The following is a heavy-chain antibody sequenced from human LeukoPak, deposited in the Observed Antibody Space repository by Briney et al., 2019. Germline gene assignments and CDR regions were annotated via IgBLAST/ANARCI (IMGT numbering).Heavy chain of an antibody. CDR2: ITGSGVTT. J-gene: IGHJ4*02. CDR3: ATRPPSETYFAVFDY. Sequence: GGSLRLSCSASGFTFSNYAMTWVRQAPGRGLEWVSGITGSGVTTYHAESVKGRLTISRDNSKNTLYLQMNNLRAEDTALYYCATRPPSETYFAVFDYWGQGTLVTVSS. V-gene: IGHV3-23*01. CDR1: GFTFSNYA. D-gene: IGHD1-26*01.